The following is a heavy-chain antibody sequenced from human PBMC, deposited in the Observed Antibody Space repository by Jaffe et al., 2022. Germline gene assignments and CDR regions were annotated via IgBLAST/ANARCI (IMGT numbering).Heavy chain of an antibody. D-gene: IGHD5-18*01. CDR3: ARRRIQLWLPCYFDY. J-gene: IGHJ4*02. Sequence: QVQLQESGPGLVKPSETLSLTCAVSGYSISSGYYWGWIRQPPGKGLEWIGSIYHSGSTYYNPSLKSRVTISVDTSKNQFSLKLSSVTAADTAVYYCARRRIQLWLPCYFDYWGQGTLVTVSS. V-gene: IGHV4-38-2*01. CDR1: GYSISSGYY. CDR2: IYHSGST.